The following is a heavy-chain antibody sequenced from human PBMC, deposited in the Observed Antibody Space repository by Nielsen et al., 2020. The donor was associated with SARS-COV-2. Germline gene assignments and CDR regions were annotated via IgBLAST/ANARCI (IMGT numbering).Heavy chain of an antibody. Sequence: GGSLRLSCKGSGYSFTSYWIGWVRQMPGKGLEWMGIIYPGDSDTRYSPSFQGQVTISADKSISTAYLQWSSLKASDTAMYYCAIGGPDHWLVFDYWGQGTLVTVSS. CDR1: GYSFTSYW. CDR3: AIGGPDHWLVFDY. CDR2: IYPGDSDT. J-gene: IGHJ4*02. D-gene: IGHD6-19*01. V-gene: IGHV5-51*01.